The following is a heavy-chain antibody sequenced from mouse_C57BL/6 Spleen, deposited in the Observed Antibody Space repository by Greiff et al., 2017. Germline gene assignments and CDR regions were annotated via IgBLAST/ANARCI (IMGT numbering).Heavy chain of an antibody. D-gene: IGHD2-4*01. J-gene: IGHJ4*01. CDR2: IDPSDSYT. Sequence: QVQLQQPGAELVMPGASVKLSCKASGYTFTSYWMHWVKQRPGQGLEWIGEIDPSDSYTNYNQKFKGKSTLTVDKSSSTAYMQLRSLTSEDSAVYYCARGGDYGPSYAMDYWGQGTSVTVSS. CDR3: ARGGDYGPSYAMDY. CDR1: GYTFTSYW. V-gene: IGHV1-69*01.